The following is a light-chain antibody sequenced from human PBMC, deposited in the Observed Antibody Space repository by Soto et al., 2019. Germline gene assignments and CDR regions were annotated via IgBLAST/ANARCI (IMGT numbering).Light chain of an antibody. Sequence: QSALTQPASVSGSLGQSITISCTGTSSDVGEYNYVSWYQQHPGKAPKLMIYEVRNRPSGVSNRFSGSKSSNTASLTISGLQPEDEADYYCSSYTSTSTLYVFGTGTKVTVL. V-gene: IGLV2-14*01. CDR1: SSDVGEYNY. CDR2: EVR. CDR3: SSYTSTSTLYV. J-gene: IGLJ1*01.